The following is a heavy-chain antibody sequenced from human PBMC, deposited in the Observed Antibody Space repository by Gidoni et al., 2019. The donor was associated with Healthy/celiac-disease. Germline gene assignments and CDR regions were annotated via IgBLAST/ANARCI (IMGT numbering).Heavy chain of an antibody. Sequence: QVQLVQSGAEVKKPGASVKVSCKASGYTFTSYYMHWVRQATGQGLEWMGIINPSGGSTSYAQKFQGRVTMTRDTSTSTVYMELSSLRSEDTAVYYCARAGLELLWFGELSREYYYYYYMDVWGKGTTVTVSS. CDR1: GYTFTSYY. CDR2: INPSGGST. V-gene: IGHV1-46*01. J-gene: IGHJ6*03. D-gene: IGHD3-10*01. CDR3: ARAGLELLWFGELSREYYYYYYMDV.